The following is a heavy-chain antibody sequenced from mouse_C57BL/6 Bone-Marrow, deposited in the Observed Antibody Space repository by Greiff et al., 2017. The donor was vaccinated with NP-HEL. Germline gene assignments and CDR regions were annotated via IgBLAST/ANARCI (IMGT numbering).Heavy chain of an antibody. CDR3: AGYPAY. CDR2: IYPGDGDT. Sequence: VKVVESGPELVKPGASVKISCKASGYAFSSSWMNWVKQRPGKGLEWIGRIYPGDGDTNYNGKFKGKATLTADKSSSTAYMQLSSLTSEDSAVYFCAGYPAYWGQGTLVTVSA. J-gene: IGHJ3*01. V-gene: IGHV1-82*01. D-gene: IGHD2-14*01. CDR1: GYAFSSSW.